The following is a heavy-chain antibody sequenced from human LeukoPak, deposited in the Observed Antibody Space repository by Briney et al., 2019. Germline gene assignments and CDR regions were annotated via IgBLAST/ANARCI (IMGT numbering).Heavy chain of an antibody. Sequence: ASVKVSCKASGYTFTSYGISWVRQAPGQGLEWVGWISAYNGNTNYAQKLQGRVTMTTDTSTSTAYMELRSLRSDDTAVYYCARGPGIVVVPAPNYYYMDVWGKGTTVTVSS. CDR2: ISAYNGNT. V-gene: IGHV1-18*01. CDR3: ARGPGIVVVPAPNYYYMDV. D-gene: IGHD2-2*01. CDR1: GYTFTSYG. J-gene: IGHJ6*03.